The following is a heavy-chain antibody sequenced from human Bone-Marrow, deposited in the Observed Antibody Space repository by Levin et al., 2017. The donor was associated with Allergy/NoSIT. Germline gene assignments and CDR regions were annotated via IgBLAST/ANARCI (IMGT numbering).Heavy chain of an antibody. CDR1: GFTFSSYG. Sequence: PGGSLRLSCAASGFTFSSYGMHWVRQAPGKGLEWVAIISYDGGNKYYAHSVKGRFIISRDNSKNTLYLQMTSLRAEDTAVYYCAKDKVQWLATLYYFDNWGQGTLVTVSS. CDR2: ISYDGGNK. V-gene: IGHV3-30*18. J-gene: IGHJ4*02. D-gene: IGHD6-19*01. CDR3: AKDKVQWLATLYYFDN.